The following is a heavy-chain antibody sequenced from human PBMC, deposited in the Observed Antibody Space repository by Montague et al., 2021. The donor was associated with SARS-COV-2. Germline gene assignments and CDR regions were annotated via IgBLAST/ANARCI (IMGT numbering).Heavy chain of an antibody. CDR1: GGSLSTYS. V-gene: IGHV4-34*01. CDR3: ARLGDGVVPSPILGVGPYYSYYYMDV. J-gene: IGHJ6*03. CDR2: IHHGGST. Sequence: ETLSLTCAVHGGSLSTYSWNWIRQPPGKGLEWIGEIHHGGSTNYNPSLKSRVTISADTSKNQFSLKLTSVAAADTAVYYCARLGDGVVPSPILGVGPYYSYYYMDVWGKGTTATVSS. D-gene: IGHD3-10*01.